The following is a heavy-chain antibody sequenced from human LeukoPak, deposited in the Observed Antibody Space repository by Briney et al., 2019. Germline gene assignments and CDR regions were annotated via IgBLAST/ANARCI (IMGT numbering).Heavy chain of an antibody. V-gene: IGHV3-23*01. Sequence: GGSLRLACTASGFTFSSYVMSWVRQAPGKGLEWVSGVTSGGSTYYADSVKGRFSISRDSSKNTLYLQMNRLRAEDRALYYCAGVPVWQQLVDYWGQGTLVTVS. CDR3: AGVPVWQQLVDY. CDR1: GFTFSSYV. J-gene: IGHJ4*02. CDR2: VTSGGST. D-gene: IGHD6-13*01.